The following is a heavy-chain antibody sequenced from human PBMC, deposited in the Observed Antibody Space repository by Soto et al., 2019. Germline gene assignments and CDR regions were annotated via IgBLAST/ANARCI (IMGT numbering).Heavy chain of an antibody. CDR2: IKQDGSEK. J-gene: IGHJ4*02. CDR3: AREDRIAVAGKGELGPWDY. V-gene: IGHV3-7*01. D-gene: IGHD6-19*01. CDR1: GFTFSSYW. Sequence: GGSLRLSCAASGFTFSSYWMSWVRQAPGKGLEWVANIKQDGSEKYYVDSVKGRFTISRDNAKNSLYLQMNSLRAEDTAVYYCAREDRIAVAGKGELGPWDYWGQGTLVTVSS.